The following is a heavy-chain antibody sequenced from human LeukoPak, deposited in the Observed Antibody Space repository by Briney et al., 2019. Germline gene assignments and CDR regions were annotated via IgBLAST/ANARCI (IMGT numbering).Heavy chain of an antibody. CDR1: GGSISSSNYY. CDR2: IYTSGST. V-gene: IGHV4-61*02. Sequence: ASETLSLTCTVAGGSISSSNYYWGWIRQPAGKGLEWIGRIYTSGSTNYNPSLKSRVTMSVDTSKNQFSLKLSSVTAADTAVYYCARDWDDILTGSWWFDPWGQGTLVTVSS. CDR3: ARDWDDILTGSWWFDP. D-gene: IGHD3-9*01. J-gene: IGHJ5*02.